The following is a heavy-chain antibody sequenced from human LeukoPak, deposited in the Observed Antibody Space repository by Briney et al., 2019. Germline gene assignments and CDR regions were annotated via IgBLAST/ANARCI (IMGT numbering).Heavy chain of an antibody. Sequence: ASVKVSCKASGYTFTGYYMHWVRLAPGQGLEWMGWINPNSGGTNYAQKFQGRVTMTRDTSISTAYMELSRLRSDDTAVYYCARDRDYYDSSGYYYGFPGYWGQGTLVTVSS. J-gene: IGHJ4*02. CDR3: ARDRDYYDSSGYYYGFPGY. CDR1: GYTFTGYY. D-gene: IGHD3-22*01. CDR2: INPNSGGT. V-gene: IGHV1-2*02.